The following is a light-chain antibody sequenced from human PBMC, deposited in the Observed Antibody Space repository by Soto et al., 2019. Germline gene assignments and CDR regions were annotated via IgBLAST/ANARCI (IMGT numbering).Light chain of an antibody. J-gene: IGKJ1*01. CDR1: QSINGY. CDR3: QDSFSTLCT. Sequence: DIQLTQSPSSLSASVGDTVTITCRASQSINGYLNWYQQKPGKAPKVLISIVLVLQSGVPSRFSGSGSGTDFTLTSSSLQTEDFATYYYQDSFSTLCTFGPGTKVEIK. V-gene: IGKV1-39*01. CDR2: IVL.